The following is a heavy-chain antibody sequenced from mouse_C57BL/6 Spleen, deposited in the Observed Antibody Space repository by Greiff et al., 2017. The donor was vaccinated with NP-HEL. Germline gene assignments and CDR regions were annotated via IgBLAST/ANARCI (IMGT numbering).Heavy chain of an antibody. CDR3: ARADGYYPYYFDY. D-gene: IGHD2-3*01. CDR2: ISDGGSYT. J-gene: IGHJ2*01. Sequence: EVQVVESGGGLVKPGGSLKLSCAASGFTFSSYAMSWVRQTPEKRLEWVATISDGGSYTYYPDNVKGRFTISRDNAKNNLYLQMSHLKSEDTAMYYCARADGYYPYYFDYWGQGTTLTVSS. CDR1: GFTFSSYA. V-gene: IGHV5-4*01.